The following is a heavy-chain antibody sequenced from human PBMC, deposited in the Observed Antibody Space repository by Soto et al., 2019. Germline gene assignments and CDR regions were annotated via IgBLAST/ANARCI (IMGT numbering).Heavy chain of an antibody. Sequence: PSETLSLTCTVSGGSISSGGYYWSWIRQHPGKGLEWIGEINYSGSTYYNPSLKSRVTISVDTSKNQFSLKLSSVTAADTAVYYCARELTLTGTQYDAFDIWGQGTMVTVSS. D-gene: IGHD1-20*01. CDR1: GGSISSGGYY. V-gene: IGHV4-31*03. CDR2: INYSGST. CDR3: ARELTLTGTQYDAFDI. J-gene: IGHJ3*02.